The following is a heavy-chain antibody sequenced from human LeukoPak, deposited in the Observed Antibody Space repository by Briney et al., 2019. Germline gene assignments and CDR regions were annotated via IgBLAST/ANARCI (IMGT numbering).Heavy chain of an antibody. D-gene: IGHD3-10*01. V-gene: IGHV4-34*01. CDR3: ARDRRNTMVRGGIDY. J-gene: IGHJ4*02. CDR1: GGSFSGYY. Sequence: SETLSLTCAVYGGSFSGYYWSWIRQPPGKGLEWIGEINHSGSTNHNPSLKSRVTISVDRSKNQFSLKLSSVTAADTAVYYCARDRRNTMVRGGIDYWGQGTLVTVSS. CDR2: INHSGST.